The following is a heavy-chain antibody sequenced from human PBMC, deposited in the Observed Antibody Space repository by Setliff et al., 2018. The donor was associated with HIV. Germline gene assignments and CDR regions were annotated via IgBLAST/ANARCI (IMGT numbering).Heavy chain of an antibody. D-gene: IGHD3-10*01. CDR3: ATFYDSGTLTSFDY. CDR2: FDPQHGET. CDR1: GYTLSELS. V-gene: IGHV1-24*01. Sequence: ASVKVSCKVSGYTLSELSIHWVRQAPGKGLEWMGGFDPQHGETIYAQKFQDRVTMTEKTSTDTAYMELSSLRSDDTAVYNCATFYDSGTLTSFDYWGQGTLVTVSS. J-gene: IGHJ4*02.